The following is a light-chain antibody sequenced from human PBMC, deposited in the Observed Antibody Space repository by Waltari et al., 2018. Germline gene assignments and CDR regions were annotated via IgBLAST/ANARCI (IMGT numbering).Light chain of an antibody. J-gene: IGKJ3*01. CDR2: TAS. CDR1: QGISNF. Sequence: DIQMTQSPSSLSASVGDRVTVTCRASQGISNFLNWYQQKPGKAPKLLIYTASTLQSGGPSRFSGDGSGIEFTLTISSLQPEDFATYYCQQFNTYPIPFGRGTKVDIK. CDR3: QQFNTYPIP. V-gene: IGKV1-39*01.